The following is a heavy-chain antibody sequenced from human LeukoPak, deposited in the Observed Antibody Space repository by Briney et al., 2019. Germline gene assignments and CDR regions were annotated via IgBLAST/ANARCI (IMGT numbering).Heavy chain of an antibody. CDR1: GGSISSGDYY. J-gene: IGHJ4*02. CDR2: IYYSGST. Sequence: PSQTLSLTCTVSGGSISSGDYYWSWIRQPPGKGLEWIGYIYYSGSTYYNPSLKSRVTISVDTSKNQFSLKLSSVTAADTAVYYCARLRQKSSSWPSLDYWGQGTLVTVSS. D-gene: IGHD6-13*01. CDR3: ARLRQKSSSWPSLDY. V-gene: IGHV4-30-4*08.